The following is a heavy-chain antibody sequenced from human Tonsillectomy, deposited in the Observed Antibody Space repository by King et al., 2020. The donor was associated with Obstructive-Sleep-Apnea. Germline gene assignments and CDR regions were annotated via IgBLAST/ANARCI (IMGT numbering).Heavy chain of an antibody. Sequence: VQLVESGGGLVQPGGSLRLSCAASGFTFSSYDMHWVRQATGKGLEWVSAIGTAGDTYYPGSVKGRFTISRENAKNSLYLQMNSLRAGDTAVYYCARALYSSSYQLWGMDVWGQGTTVTVSS. D-gene: IGHD6-6*01. V-gene: IGHV3-13*04. J-gene: IGHJ6*02. CDR1: GFTFSSYD. CDR3: ARALYSSSYQLWGMDV. CDR2: IGTAGDT.